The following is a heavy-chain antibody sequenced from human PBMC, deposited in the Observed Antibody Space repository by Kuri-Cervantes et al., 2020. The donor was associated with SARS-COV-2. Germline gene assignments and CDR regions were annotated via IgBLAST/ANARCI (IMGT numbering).Heavy chain of an antibody. V-gene: IGHV4-59*12. J-gene: IGHJ4*02. Sequence: SETLSLTCTVSGGSMNRYYWGWIRQSPGKGLEYWGLEHIGDVSYNSLTHYNPSLKSRVTISGDTYRNYFSLKLTSVTAADTAVYYCVRELYGGNFDSWGQGSLVTVSS. CDR3: VRELYGGNFDS. CDR1: GGSMNRYY. CDR2: VSYNSLT. D-gene: IGHD3-16*01.